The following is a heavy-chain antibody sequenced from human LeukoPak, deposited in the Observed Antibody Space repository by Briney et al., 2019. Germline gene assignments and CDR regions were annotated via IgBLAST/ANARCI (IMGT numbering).Heavy chain of an antibody. CDR2: IRYDGSNK. D-gene: IGHD2-2*01. J-gene: IGHJ4*02. CDR1: GFPFSSYG. CDR3: TSFQGVPAAIGY. Sequence: PGGSLRLSCAASGFPFSSYGMHWVRQAPGKGLEWVAFIRYDGSNKYYADSAKGRFTISRDNSKNTLYLQMNSLKTEDTAVYYCTSFQGVPAAIGYWGQGTLVTVSS. V-gene: IGHV3-30*02.